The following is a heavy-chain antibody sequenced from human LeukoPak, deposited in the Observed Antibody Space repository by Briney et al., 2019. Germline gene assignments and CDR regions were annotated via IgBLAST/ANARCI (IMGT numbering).Heavy chain of an antibody. CDR2: IYTSGST. CDR1: GGSFSSYY. J-gene: IGHJ6*03. CDR3: ARDFYGSGSTFYYYYYMDV. Sequence: TSETLSLTCTVSGGSFSSYYWSWIRQPAGKGLEWLGRIYTSGSTNYNPALKSRVTMSVDTSKNQFSLKLSSVTAADTAVYYCARDFYGSGSTFYYYYYMDVWGKGTTVTVSS. D-gene: IGHD3-10*01. V-gene: IGHV4-4*07.